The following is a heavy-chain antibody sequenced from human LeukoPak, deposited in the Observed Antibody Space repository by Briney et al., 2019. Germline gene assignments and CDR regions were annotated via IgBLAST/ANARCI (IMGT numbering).Heavy chain of an antibody. V-gene: IGHV1-46*01. Sequence: ASVNVSCEASGYTFTKADYMHWVRQAPGQGLEWMGIINPSDGTTFYAQKFQGRVTLTRDTSTNTVYMELSSLRFDDTAVFYCARAYDFWSGYGDPWGQGTLVTVSS. J-gene: IGHJ5*02. CDR1: GYTFTKADY. CDR2: INPSDGTT. CDR3: ARAYDFWSGYGDP. D-gene: IGHD3-3*01.